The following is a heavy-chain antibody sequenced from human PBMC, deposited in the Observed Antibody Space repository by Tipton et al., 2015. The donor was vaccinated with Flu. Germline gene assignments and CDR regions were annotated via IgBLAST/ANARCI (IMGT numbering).Heavy chain of an antibody. V-gene: IGHV3-53*01. CDR2: IYSDGST. Sequence: VQLVQSGGGLIQPGGSLRLSCAASGFTVSSNYMSWVRQAPGKGLEWVSVIYSDGSTYYIDSVKGRFTISRDNSKNMLSLEMNSLRAEDTAVYYFARRPGPHPRGHGIHGTASS. CDR1: GFTVSSNY. D-gene: IGHD2-2*01. CDR3: ARRPGPHP. J-gene: IGHJ5*02.